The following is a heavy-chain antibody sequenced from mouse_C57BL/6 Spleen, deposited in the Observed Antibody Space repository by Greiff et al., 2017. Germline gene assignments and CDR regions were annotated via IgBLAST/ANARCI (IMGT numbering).Heavy chain of an antibody. D-gene: IGHD1-1*01. CDR2: IRSKSSNYAT. CDR1: GFTFNTYA. CDR3: VRDRGYYGSSYGYFDV. Sequence: EVQGVESGGGLVQPKGSLKLSCAASGFTFNTYAMHWVRQAPGKGLEWVARIRSKSSNYATYYADSVKDRVTISRDDSQSMLYLQMNNLKTEDTAMYYCVRDRGYYGSSYGYFDVWGTGTTVTVSS. J-gene: IGHJ1*03. V-gene: IGHV10-3*01.